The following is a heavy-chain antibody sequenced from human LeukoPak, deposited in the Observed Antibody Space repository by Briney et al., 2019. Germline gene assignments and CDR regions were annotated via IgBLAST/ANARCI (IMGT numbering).Heavy chain of an antibody. J-gene: IGHJ6*02. Sequence: PGGSVTVSCAASGFTFGSYSMNGVRQAPGKGLAGVSSISSSNSYIYFAYSVKDRFTISRDNAKNSLYLQMNSLRAEDTALYFCAKDIFGGYSYGYSYNFYGMDVWGQGTTVTVSS. D-gene: IGHD5-18*01. V-gene: IGHV3-21*04. CDR3: AKDIFGGYSYGYSYNFYGMDV. CDR2: ISSSNSYI. CDR1: GFTFGSYS.